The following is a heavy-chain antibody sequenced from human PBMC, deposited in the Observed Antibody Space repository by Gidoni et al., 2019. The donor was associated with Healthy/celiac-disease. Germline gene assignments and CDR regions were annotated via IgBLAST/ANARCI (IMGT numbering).Heavy chain of an antibody. CDR3: ARDKPVVPGSYYYYYGMDV. D-gene: IGHD3-10*01. CDR2: IIPILGIA. CDR1: GVTFSSYT. J-gene: IGHJ6*02. V-gene: IGHV1-69*08. Sequence: QVQLVQSGAEVKKPGSSVKVSCKASGVTFSSYTISWVRQAPGQGLEWMGRIIPILGIANYAQKFQGRVTITADKSTSTAYMELSSLRSEDTAVYYCARDKPVVPGSYYYYYGMDVWGQGTTVTVSS.